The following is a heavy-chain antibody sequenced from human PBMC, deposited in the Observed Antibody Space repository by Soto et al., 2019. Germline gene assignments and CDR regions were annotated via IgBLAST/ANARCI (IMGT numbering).Heavy chain of an antibody. CDR3: ARVQEYYDILTGYAIPYYYYYMDV. Sequence: GASVKVSCKASGYTFTGYYMHWVRQAPGQGLEWMGWINPNSGGTNYAQKFQGRATMTRDTAISTAYMELRRLRSDDTAVYYCARVQEYYDILTGYAIPYYYYYMDVWGKGTTVTVSS. D-gene: IGHD3-9*01. J-gene: IGHJ6*03. CDR1: GYTFTGYY. V-gene: IGHV1-2*02. CDR2: INPNSGGT.